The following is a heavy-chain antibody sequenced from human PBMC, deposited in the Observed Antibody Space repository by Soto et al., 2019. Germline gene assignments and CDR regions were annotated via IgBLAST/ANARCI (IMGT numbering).Heavy chain of an antibody. Sequence: QVQLVQSGAEVKKPGASVKISCKASGYTFTTYYMHWVRQAPGQSLEWMGIINPTDGGTTNAQRFEGRVTMTRDTSKSTVYMDLSRLSSEDTAVYSCAFCTVPGIGSGDVFDIWGQGTLVTVSS. J-gene: IGHJ3*02. D-gene: IGHD3-10*01. CDR2: INPTDGGT. CDR1: GYTFTTYY. CDR3: AFCTVPGIGSGDVFDI. V-gene: IGHV1-46*01.